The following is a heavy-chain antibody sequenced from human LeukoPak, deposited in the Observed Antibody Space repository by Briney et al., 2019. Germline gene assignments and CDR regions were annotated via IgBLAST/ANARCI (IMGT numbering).Heavy chain of an antibody. CDR1: GYSISSSYY. CDR3: ARQRHDRADIVLMVYAADAFDI. D-gene: IGHD2-8*01. Sequence: SETLSLTCTVSGYSISSSYYWGWIRQPPGKGLEWIGSIYYSGSTYYNPSLKSRVTISVDTSKNQFSLKLSSVTAADTAVYYCARQRHDRADIVLMVYAADAFDIWGQGTMVTVSS. J-gene: IGHJ3*02. CDR2: IYYSGST. V-gene: IGHV4-38-2*02.